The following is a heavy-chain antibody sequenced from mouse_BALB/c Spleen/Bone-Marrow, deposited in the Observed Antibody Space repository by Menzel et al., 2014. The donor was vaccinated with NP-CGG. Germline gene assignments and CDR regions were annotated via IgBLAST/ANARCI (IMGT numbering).Heavy chain of an antibody. V-gene: IGHV2-9*02. CDR2: IWAGGST. J-gene: IGHJ1*01. D-gene: IGHD4-1*01. CDR1: GFSLTSYG. Sequence: VKVVESGPGLVAPSQSLSITCTVSGFSLTSYGVHWVRQPPGKGLEWLGVIWAGGSTNYNSALMSRLSISKDNSKSQVFLKMNGLQTDDTAMYYCARDWDWYFVVWGAGTTVTVPS. CDR3: ARDWDWYFVV.